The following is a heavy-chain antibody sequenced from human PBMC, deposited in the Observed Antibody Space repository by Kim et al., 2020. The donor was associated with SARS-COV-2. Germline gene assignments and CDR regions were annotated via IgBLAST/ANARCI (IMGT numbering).Heavy chain of an antibody. Sequence: SVKGRFTSSRDKSKYTLYLQMNSLRAEDTAVYYCARDYYGSGTKLGYFDYWGQGTLVTVSS. V-gene: IGHV3-30*07. CDR3: ARDYYGSGTKLGYFDY. J-gene: IGHJ4*02. D-gene: IGHD3-10*01.